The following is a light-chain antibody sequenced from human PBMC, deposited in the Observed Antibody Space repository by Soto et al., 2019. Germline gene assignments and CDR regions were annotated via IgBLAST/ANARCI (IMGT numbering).Light chain of an antibody. V-gene: IGLV1-44*01. Sequence: QSVLTQPPSASGTPGQRVTISCSGSSSNIGSNTVNWYQQLPGTAPKLLIYSNNQRPSGVPGRFSGSKSGTSASLAISGLQSEDEADYYCAAWDASLKGVFGGGTKLTVL. CDR2: SNN. CDR1: SSNIGSNT. J-gene: IGLJ3*02. CDR3: AAWDASLKGV.